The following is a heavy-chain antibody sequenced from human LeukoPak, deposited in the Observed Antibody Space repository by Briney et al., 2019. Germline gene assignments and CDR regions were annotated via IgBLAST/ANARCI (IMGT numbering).Heavy chain of an antibody. J-gene: IGHJ4*02. CDR2: IRYDGSNK. Sequence: GGSLRLSCAASGFTFSSYGMHWVRQAPGKGLEWVAFIRYDGSNKYYADSVKGRFTISRDNTKNTLYLQMNSLRAEDTAVYYCAKEELNNWNDEDYWGQGTLVTVSS. D-gene: IGHD1-1*01. CDR3: AKEELNNWNDEDY. V-gene: IGHV3-30*02. CDR1: GFTFSSYG.